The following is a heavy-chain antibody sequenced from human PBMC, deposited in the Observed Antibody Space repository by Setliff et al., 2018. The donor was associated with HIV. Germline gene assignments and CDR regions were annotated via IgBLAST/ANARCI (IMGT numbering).Heavy chain of an antibody. CDR2: VDPEDGET. J-gene: IGHJ4*02. D-gene: IGHD6-19*01. CDR3: GTVRIAVPDDFDF. V-gene: IGHV1-69-2*01. CDR1: GYSFTTYL. Sequence: ASVKVSCKASGYSFTTYLMHWVRQAPGKGLEWMGRVDPEDGETIYAERFRGRISLTVDKSTGTAYMELNRLRSEDTAVYYCGTVRIAVPDDFDFWGQGTLVTVSS.